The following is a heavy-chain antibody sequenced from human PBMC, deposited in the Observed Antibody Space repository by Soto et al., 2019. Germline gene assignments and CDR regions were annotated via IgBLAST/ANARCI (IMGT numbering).Heavy chain of an antibody. Sequence: PGGSLRLSCAASGFTFSSYAMSWARQAPGKGLEWVSAISGSGGSTYYADSVKGRFTISRDNSKNTLYLQMNSLRAEDTAVYYCAKPQSSESYYYYMDVWGKGTTVTVSS. CDR2: ISGSGGST. D-gene: IGHD3-3*01. V-gene: IGHV3-23*01. J-gene: IGHJ6*03. CDR1: GFTFSSYA. CDR3: AKPQSSESYYYYMDV.